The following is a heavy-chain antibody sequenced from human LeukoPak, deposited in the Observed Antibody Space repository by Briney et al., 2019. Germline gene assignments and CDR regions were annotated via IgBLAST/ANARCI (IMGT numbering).Heavy chain of an antibody. CDR1: GGSISSHY. CDR3: ARAPNWGDTSFDY. D-gene: IGHD7-27*01. J-gene: IGHJ4*02. V-gene: IGHV4-59*11. CDR2: IYYSGST. Sequence: SETLSLTCTVSGGSISSHYWSWIRQPPGEGLEWIGYIYYSGSTNYNPSLKSRVTISVDTSKNQFSLKLTSVTAADTAVYYCARAPNWGDTSFDYWGQGTLVTVSS.